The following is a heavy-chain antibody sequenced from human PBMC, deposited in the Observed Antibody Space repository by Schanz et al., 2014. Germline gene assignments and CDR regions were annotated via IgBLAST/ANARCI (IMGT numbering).Heavy chain of an antibody. CDR2: ISVYHGHT. D-gene: IGHD1-1*01. CDR1: GYTFTTYY. J-gene: IGHJ6*02. Sequence: QVQLVQSGAEVKKPGASVKVSCKASGYTFTTYYIHWVRQAPGQGLEWMGWISVYHGHTNYAEKVHGRVTMTTVTSTSTDYMELRSLISDDTAVYYGVRDAGWAYRGYHGMDVWGQGTSVTVS. V-gene: IGHV1-18*04. CDR3: VRDAGWAYRGYHGMDV.